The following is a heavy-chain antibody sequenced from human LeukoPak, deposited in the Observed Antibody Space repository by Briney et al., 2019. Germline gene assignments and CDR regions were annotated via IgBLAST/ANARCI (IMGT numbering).Heavy chain of an antibody. CDR2: IRSKTVGGTT. Sequence: PGGSLRLSCAASGFSFTNGWMSWVRQAPGKGLEWVARIRSKTVGGTTDYAAPVKGRFTISRDDSTNKVYLQMNSLKTEDTAVYYCTTDRGTTGTTDLDYWGQGTLVTVSS. V-gene: IGHV3-15*01. CDR3: TTDRGTTGTTDLDY. D-gene: IGHD1-1*01. CDR1: GFSFTNGW. J-gene: IGHJ4*02.